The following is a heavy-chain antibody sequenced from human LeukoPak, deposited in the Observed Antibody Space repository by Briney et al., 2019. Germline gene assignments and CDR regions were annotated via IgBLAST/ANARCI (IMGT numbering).Heavy chain of an antibody. CDR2: ISSTGSPI. V-gene: IGHV3-48*02. J-gene: IGHJ4*02. CDR3: AQKGGTDY. D-gene: IGHD2-15*01. CDR1: GFAFSGYG. Sequence: PGGSLRLSCEASGFAFSGYGMHWVRQAPGKGLEWVSYISSTGSPIYYADSVKGRFTISRDNAKNSLYLQMNSLRDDDTAVYYCAQKGGTDYWGQGTLVTVSS.